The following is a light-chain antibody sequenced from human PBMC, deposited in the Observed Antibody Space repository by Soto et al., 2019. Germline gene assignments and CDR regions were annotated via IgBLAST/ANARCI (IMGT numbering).Light chain of an antibody. CDR2: DVS. V-gene: IGLV2-14*03. Sequence: QSALTQPASVSGSPGQSITISCTGSSSDIGDYNYVSWYKQHPGKAPKLMTYDVSNRPSGVSNRFSGSKSGNTASLTISGLQAEDEADYYCSSYTSNNFVIFGGGTKVTVL. J-gene: IGLJ2*01. CDR3: SSYTSNNFVI. CDR1: SSDIGDYNY.